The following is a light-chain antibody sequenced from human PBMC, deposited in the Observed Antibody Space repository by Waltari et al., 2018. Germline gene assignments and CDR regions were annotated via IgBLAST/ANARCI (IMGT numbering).Light chain of an antibody. J-gene: IGLJ2*01. V-gene: IGLV2-14*03. CDR3: SSYTSSNTLL. CDR1: SSDVGGFDY. CDR2: DVS. Sequence: QSALTQPASVSGSPGQSITISCTGTSSDVGGFDYVSWYQQHQGKAPKLLIYDVSNRPSGVSNRFSGSKSGNTASLTISGLQAEEEADYYCSSYTSSNTLLFGGGTNLTVL.